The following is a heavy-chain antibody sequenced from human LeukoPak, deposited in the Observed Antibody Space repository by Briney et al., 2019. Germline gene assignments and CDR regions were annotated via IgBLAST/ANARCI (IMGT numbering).Heavy chain of an antibody. J-gene: IGHJ6*03. CDR3: AKSDTAMVSYYYMDV. D-gene: IGHD5-18*01. V-gene: IGHV3-23*01. CDR1: GFTFSSYG. Sequence: GGTLRLSCAASGFTFSSYGMSWVRQAPGKGLEWVSAISGSGGSTYYADSVNGRFTISRDNTKNTLYLQMNSLRAEDTAVYYCAKSDTAMVSYYYMDVWGKGTTVTISS. CDR2: ISGSGGST.